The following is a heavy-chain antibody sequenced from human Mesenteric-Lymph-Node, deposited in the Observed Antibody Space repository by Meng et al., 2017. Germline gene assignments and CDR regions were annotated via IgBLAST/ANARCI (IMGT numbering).Heavy chain of an antibody. Sequence: GGSLRLSCAASGFTFSDYYMSWIRQAPGKGLEWVSYISTSGSTIYYADSVKGRFAISRDNAKKSLYLQMNSLRAEDTAVYYCARVTGGNSWYFDYWGQGTLVTVSS. CDR1: GFTFSDYY. J-gene: IGHJ4*02. D-gene: IGHD4-23*01. CDR3: ARVTGGNSWYFDY. CDR2: ISTSGSTI. V-gene: IGHV3-11*04.